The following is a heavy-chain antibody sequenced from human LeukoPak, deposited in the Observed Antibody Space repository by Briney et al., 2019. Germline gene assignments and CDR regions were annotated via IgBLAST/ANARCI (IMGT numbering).Heavy chain of an antibody. V-gene: IGHV4-34*01. CDR3: ATTRRGAVAGTTFDY. Sequence: SETLSLTCAVYVESISSFFWTWIRLPPGKGLEWIGEINHAGSTNYNPSLKSRVTISVDTSKNQFSLKLSSVTAADTAVYYCATTRRGAVAGTTFDYWGQGTLVTVSS. D-gene: IGHD6-19*01. CDR2: INHAGST. CDR1: VESISSFF. J-gene: IGHJ4*02.